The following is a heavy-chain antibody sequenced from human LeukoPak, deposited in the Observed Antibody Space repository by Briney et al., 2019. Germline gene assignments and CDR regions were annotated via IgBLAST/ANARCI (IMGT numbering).Heavy chain of an antibody. CDR2: IYYSGST. V-gene: IGHV4-39*01. CDR3: ARLAVVPAPDY. CDR1: GGSISSSSYY. D-gene: IGHD2-2*01. J-gene: IGHJ4*02. Sequence: SENLSLTCTVSGGSISSSSYYWGWIRQPPGKGLEWIGSIYYSGSTYYNPSLKSRVTISVDTSKNQFSLKLSSVTAADTAVYYCARLAVVPAPDYWGQGTLVTVSS.